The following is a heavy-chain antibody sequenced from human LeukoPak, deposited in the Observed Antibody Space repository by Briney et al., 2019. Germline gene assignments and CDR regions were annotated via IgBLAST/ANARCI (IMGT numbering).Heavy chain of an antibody. CDR2: INHSGST. Sequence: PSETLSLTCAVYGGSFSGYYWSWIRQPPGKGLEWIGEINHSGSTNYNPSLKGRVTISVDTSKNQFSLKLSSVTAADTAVYYCAGDTITMVRGVIDYWGQGTLVTVSS. CDR3: AGDTITMVRGVIDY. V-gene: IGHV4-34*01. CDR1: GGSFSGYY. J-gene: IGHJ4*02. D-gene: IGHD3-10*01.